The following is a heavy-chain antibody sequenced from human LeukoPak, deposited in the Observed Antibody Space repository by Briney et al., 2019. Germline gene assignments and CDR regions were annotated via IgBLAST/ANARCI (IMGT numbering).Heavy chain of an antibody. V-gene: IGHV4-34*01. D-gene: IGHD4-17*01. CDR3: ARGTDYGDYYGLVGY. CDR1: GGSFSGYY. J-gene: IGHJ4*02. Sequence: PSETLSLTCAVYGGSFSGYYWSWIRQPPGKGLEWIGGINHSGSTNYNPSLKSRVTISVDTSKNQFSLKLSSVTAADTAVYYCARGTDYGDYYGLVGYWGQGTLVTVSS. CDR2: INHSGST.